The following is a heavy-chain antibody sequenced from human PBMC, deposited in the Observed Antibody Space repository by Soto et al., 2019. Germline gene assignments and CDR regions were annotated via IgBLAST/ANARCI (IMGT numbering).Heavy chain of an antibody. Sequence: GGSLRLSCAASGFTFSSYAMHWVRQAPGKGLEWVAVISYDGSNKYYADSVKGRFTISRDNSKNTLYLQMNSLRAEDTAVYYCAIFSYYDSSGYFHPNYYFDYWGQGTLVTVSS. CDR2: ISYDGSNK. CDR1: GFTFSSYA. J-gene: IGHJ4*02. CDR3: AIFSYYDSSGYFHPNYYFDY. D-gene: IGHD3-22*01. V-gene: IGHV3-30-3*01.